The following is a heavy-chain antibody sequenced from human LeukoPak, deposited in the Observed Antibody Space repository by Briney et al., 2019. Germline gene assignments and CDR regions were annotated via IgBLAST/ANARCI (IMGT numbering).Heavy chain of an antibody. D-gene: IGHD3-22*01. CDR1: GGSFSGYY. Sequence: PSETLSLTCAVYGGSFSGYYWSWIRQPPGKGLEWIGEINHSGSTNYNPSLKSRVTISVDTSKNQFSLKLSSVTAADTAVYYCARGAPPPHYDKGSSWFDPWGQGTLVTVSS. CDR3: ARGAPPPHYDKGSSWFDP. V-gene: IGHV4-34*01. CDR2: INHSGST. J-gene: IGHJ5*02.